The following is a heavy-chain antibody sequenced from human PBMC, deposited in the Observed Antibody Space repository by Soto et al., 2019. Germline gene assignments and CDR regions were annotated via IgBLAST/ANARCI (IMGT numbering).Heavy chain of an antibody. Sequence: QVQLQESGPGLVKPSETLSLTCTVSVASFSNSYWSWIRRPAGTGLEWIGRISASGNTNYNPSLKSRVTMSIDTSKNQFSLKVTSVTAADTALYYCAKESGAPAGTAEYWGQGILVTVSS. CDR1: VASFSNSY. D-gene: IGHD1-1*01. V-gene: IGHV4-4*07. CDR3: AKESGAPAGTAEY. CDR2: ISASGNT. J-gene: IGHJ4*02.